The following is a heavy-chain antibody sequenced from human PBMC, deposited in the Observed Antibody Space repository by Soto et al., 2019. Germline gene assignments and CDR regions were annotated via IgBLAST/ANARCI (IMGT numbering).Heavy chain of an antibody. Sequence: QVQLVESGGGVVQPARSLRLSCAASGFTFSSYGMHWVRQAPGKGLEWVAVISYDGSNKYYADSVKGRFTISRDNSKNTLYLQMNSLSAEDTAVYYCARDLVRDLNYYYYGMDVWGQGTTVTVSS. CDR1: GFTFSSYG. J-gene: IGHJ6*02. CDR2: ISYDGSNK. CDR3: ARDLVRDLNYYYYGMDV. V-gene: IGHV3-30*03.